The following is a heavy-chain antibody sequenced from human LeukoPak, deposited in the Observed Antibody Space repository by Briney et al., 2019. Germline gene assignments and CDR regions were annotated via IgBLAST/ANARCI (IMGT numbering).Heavy chain of an antibody. CDR2: IGSSSSYI. D-gene: IGHD6-13*01. Sequence: GESLRLSCAASGFTFSSYSMNWVRQAPGKGLEWVSSIGSSSSYIYYADSVKGRFTISRDNAKNSLYLQMNSLRAEDTAVYYCARASTSAAADYWGQGTLVTVSS. J-gene: IGHJ4*02. CDR3: ARASTSAAADY. V-gene: IGHV3-21*01. CDR1: GFTFSSYS.